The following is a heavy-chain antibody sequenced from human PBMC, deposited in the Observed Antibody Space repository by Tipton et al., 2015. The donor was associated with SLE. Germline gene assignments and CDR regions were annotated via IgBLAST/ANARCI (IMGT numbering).Heavy chain of an antibody. CDR1: GFTFSSYS. Sequence: SLRLSCAASGFTFSSYSMNWVRQAPGKGLEWVSSISSSSSYIYYADSVKGRFTISRDNAKNSLYLQMNSLRAEDTAVYYCAREGRSGSYGDAFDIWGQGTMVTVSS. V-gene: IGHV3-21*01. CDR2: ISSSSSYI. J-gene: IGHJ3*02. D-gene: IGHD1-26*01. CDR3: AREGRSGSYGDAFDI.